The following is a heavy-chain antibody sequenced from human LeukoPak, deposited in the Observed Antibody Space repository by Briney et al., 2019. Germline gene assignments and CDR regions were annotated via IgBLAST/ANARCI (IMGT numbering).Heavy chain of an antibody. CDR2: IYYSGST. CDR3: ARLGSDYYDSSGYYSDY. Sequence: PSETLSLXCTVSGGSVSSSSYYWGWIRQPPGKGLEWIGSIYYSGSTYYNPSLKSRVTISVDTSKNQFSLKLSSVTAADTAVYYCARLGSDYYDSSGYYSDYWGQGTLVTVSS. CDR1: GGSVSSSSYY. D-gene: IGHD3-22*01. V-gene: IGHV4-39*01. J-gene: IGHJ4*02.